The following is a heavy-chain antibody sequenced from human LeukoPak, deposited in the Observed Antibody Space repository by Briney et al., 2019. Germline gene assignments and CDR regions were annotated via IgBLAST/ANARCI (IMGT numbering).Heavy chain of an antibody. CDR2: VNPNNGNT. J-gene: IGHJ6*03. CDR1: GYTFTSFD. V-gene: IGHV1-8*01. D-gene: IGHD3-16*01. CDR3: ARLHWESGGIYFYYYMDV. Sequence: ASVKVSCKASGYTFTSFDINWVRQAPGQGLEWMASVNPNNGNTAYARKFQGRVTMTRDTSIGTAYLELSALRSEDTAVYYCARLHWESGGIYFYYYMDVWGKGTTVTVSS.